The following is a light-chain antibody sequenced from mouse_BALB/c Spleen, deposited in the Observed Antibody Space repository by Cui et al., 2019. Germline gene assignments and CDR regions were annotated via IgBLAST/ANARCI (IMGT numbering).Light chain of an antibody. CDR3: QHFWGTPLT. V-gene: IGKV12-46*01. CDR1: ENIYSN. CDR2: AAT. J-gene: IGKJ5*01. Sequence: DIQMPQSPASLSVSVGETVTITCRASENIYSNLAWYQQKQGKSPQLLVYAATNLADGVPSRFSGSGSGTQYSLKINSLQSEDVGSYYCQHFWGTPLTFGAGTKLELK.